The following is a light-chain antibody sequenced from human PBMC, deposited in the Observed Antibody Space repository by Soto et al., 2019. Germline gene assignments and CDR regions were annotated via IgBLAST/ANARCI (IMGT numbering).Light chain of an antibody. CDR2: GAS. Sequence: EIVRTQSPATLSVSPGERATLSCRASQSVSSNLAWYHQKPGQAPRLLIYGASTRATGIPARFSGSGSGTEFTLTISSLQSEDFAVSYCQQYNNWPLYTFGPGTKVDIK. J-gene: IGKJ3*01. CDR1: QSVSSN. V-gene: IGKV3-15*01. CDR3: QQYNNWPLYT.